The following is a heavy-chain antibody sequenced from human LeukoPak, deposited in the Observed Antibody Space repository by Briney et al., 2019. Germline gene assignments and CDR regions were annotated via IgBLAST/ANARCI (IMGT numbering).Heavy chain of an antibody. Sequence: PGGSLRLSCAASGFTFSSYGMHWVRQAPGKGLEWVAVIWYDGSNKYYADSVKGRFTISRDNSKNTLYLQMNSLRAEDTAVYYCARQGGFATAPQLKGGFDPWGQGTLVTVSS. CDR1: GFTFSSYG. CDR3: ARQGGFATAPQLKGGFDP. J-gene: IGHJ5*02. V-gene: IGHV3-33*01. D-gene: IGHD5-18*01. CDR2: IWYDGSNK.